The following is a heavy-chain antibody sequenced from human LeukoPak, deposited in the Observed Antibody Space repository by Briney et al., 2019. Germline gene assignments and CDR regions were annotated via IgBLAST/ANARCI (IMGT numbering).Heavy chain of an antibody. CDR2: IIPIFGTA. J-gene: IGHJ4*02. Sequence: SVKVSCKASGGTFSSYAISWARQAPGQGLEWMGGIIPIFGTANYAQKFQGRVTITADESTSTAYMELSSLRSEDTAVYYCARDRDFWSGYYDFDYWGQGTLVTVSS. CDR3: ARDRDFWSGYYDFDY. V-gene: IGHV1-69*13. D-gene: IGHD3-3*01. CDR1: GGTFSSYA.